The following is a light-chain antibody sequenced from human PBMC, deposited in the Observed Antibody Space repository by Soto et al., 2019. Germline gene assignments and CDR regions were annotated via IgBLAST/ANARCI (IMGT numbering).Light chain of an antibody. V-gene: IGLV1-44*01. CDR1: SSNIGSNT. CDR2: GTY. J-gene: IGLJ3*02. Sequence: QSVLTQPPSASGTPGQEVTISCSGSSSNIGSNTVNWYQQVPGTAPQLLIYGTYDRPSGVPDRVSGSKSGTSASLAISGLQSEDEGDYYCVAWDDRLHGWVFGGGTKLTVL. CDR3: VAWDDRLHGWV.